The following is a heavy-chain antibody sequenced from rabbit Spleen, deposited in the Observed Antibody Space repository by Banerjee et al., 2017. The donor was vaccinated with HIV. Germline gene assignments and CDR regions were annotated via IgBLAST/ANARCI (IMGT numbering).Heavy chain of an antibody. CDR3: ARGSATMTMVITGYYFNL. D-gene: IGHD2-1*01. CDR2: AYAGSSGST. J-gene: IGHJ4*01. Sequence: QEHLKESGGGLVQPGGSLKLSCKASGFDFSGYGVSWVRQAPGKGLEWVACAYAGSSGSTYSATWAKGRFTISKTSSTTVTLQVTSLTAADTATYFCARGSATMTMVITGYYFNLWGPGTLVTVS. CDR1: GFDFSGYG. V-gene: IGHV1S45*01.